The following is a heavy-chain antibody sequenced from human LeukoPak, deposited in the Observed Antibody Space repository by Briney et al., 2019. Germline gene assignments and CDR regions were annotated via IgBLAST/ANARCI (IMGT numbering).Heavy chain of an antibody. J-gene: IGHJ4*02. V-gene: IGHV3-48*03. CDR3: AKVGQYHDFDY. CDR2: ISSSGSTI. CDR1: GFTFSSYE. Sequence: PGGSLRLSCAASGFTFSSYEMNWVRQAPGKRLEWVSYISSSGSTIYYADSVKGRFTISRDNSKNTLYLQMNSLRTEDTAVYYCAKVGQYHDFDYWGQGTLVTVSS. D-gene: IGHD4-11*01.